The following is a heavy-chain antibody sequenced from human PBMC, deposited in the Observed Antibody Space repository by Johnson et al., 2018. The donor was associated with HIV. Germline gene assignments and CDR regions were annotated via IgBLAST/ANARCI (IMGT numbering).Heavy chain of an antibody. CDR2: ISWNSGSV. CDR1: GFTFHEYA. Sequence: VQLVESGGGLVQPGRSLRLACAASGFTFHEYAMHWVRQTPGKGLEWVSGISWNSGSVGYADSVKGRLPISRDNSKKSLYLDMNSLRAEDTAFYYCAKDMLPWFGEFPWAFDVFDIWGQGTMVTVSS. J-gene: IGHJ3*02. V-gene: IGHV3-9*01. D-gene: IGHD3-10*01. CDR3: AKDMLPWFGEFPWAFDVFDI.